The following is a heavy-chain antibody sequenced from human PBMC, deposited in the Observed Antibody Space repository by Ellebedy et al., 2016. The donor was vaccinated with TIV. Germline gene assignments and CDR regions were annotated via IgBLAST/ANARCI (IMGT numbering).Heavy chain of an antibody. V-gene: IGHV1-69*13. CDR1: GGTFSSYA. D-gene: IGHD2-2*01. CDR3: ARGYCTTTSCWHNFDY. J-gene: IGHJ4*02. Sequence: SVKVSCXASGGTFSSYAVVWVRQAPGQGLEWMGGIIPLFGTATYTQKFQGRVTLTADDSTGTAYMELSSLRSDDTAVYYCARGYCTTTSCWHNFDYWGQGTLVTVSS. CDR2: IIPLFGTA.